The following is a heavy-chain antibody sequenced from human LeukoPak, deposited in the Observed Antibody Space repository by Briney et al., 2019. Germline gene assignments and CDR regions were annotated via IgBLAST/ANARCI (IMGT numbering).Heavy chain of an antibody. V-gene: IGHV3-74*01. CDR1: GITFGNNW. Sequence: GGSLRLSCAASGITFGNNWMHWVRQGPGKGLVWISRINSDGGGAIYADSVKGRFTASRDNAKNTLYLQMNSLRAEDTAVYYCARDVLHNWFDTWGQGTLVTVSS. CDR3: ARDVLHNWFDT. J-gene: IGHJ5*02. CDR2: INSDGGGA.